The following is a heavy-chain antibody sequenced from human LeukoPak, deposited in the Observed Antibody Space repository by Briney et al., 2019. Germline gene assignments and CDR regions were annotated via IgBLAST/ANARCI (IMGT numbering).Heavy chain of an antibody. CDR3: ARRGYSYDYYYYYYMDV. J-gene: IGHJ6*03. Sequence: PSETLSLTCAVSGYSISSGYYWGWIRQPPGKGLEWIGSIYHSGSTYYNPSLKSRVTISVDTSKNQFSLKLSSVTAADTAVYYCARRGYSYDYYYYYYMDVWGKGTTVTVSS. CDR2: IYHSGST. CDR1: GYSISSGYY. V-gene: IGHV4-38-2*01. D-gene: IGHD5-18*01.